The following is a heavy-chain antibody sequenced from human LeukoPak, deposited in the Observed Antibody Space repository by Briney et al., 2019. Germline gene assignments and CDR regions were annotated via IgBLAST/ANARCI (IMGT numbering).Heavy chain of an antibody. J-gene: IGHJ4*02. CDR1: GGSISSSSYY. V-gene: IGHV4-39*07. Sequence: SETLSLTCTVSGGSISSSSYYWGWIRQPPGKGLEWIGSIYYSGSTYYNPSLKSRVTISVDTSKNQFSLKLNSVTAADTAVYYCAPGNSGYYFVWGQGTLVTVSS. CDR2: IYYSGST. D-gene: IGHD3-22*01. CDR3: APGNSGYYFV.